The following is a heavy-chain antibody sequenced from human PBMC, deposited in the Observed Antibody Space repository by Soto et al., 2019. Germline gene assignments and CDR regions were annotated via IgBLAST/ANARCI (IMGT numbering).Heavy chain of an antibody. J-gene: IGHJ4*02. CDR2: IYWNDEM. CDR3: AHRRFAKYSSLPADFDF. D-gene: IGHD6-6*01. Sequence: SGPTLVNPTQTLTLTCTFSGFSLNSSGVGVGWIRQPPGKALEWLALIYWNDEMHYSPSLKSRLTITEDASKHQVVLTVTNMDPVDTATYYCAHRRFAKYSSLPADFDFWGQGILVTVSS. V-gene: IGHV2-5*01. CDR1: GFSLNSSGVG.